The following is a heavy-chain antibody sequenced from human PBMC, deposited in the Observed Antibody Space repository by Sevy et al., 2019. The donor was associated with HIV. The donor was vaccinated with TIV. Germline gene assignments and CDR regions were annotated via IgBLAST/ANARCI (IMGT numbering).Heavy chain of an antibody. J-gene: IGHJ6*02. D-gene: IGHD6-13*01. V-gene: IGHV4-34*01. CDR1: GGSLSGYY. CDR2: VHHSGST. Sequence: SETLSLTCSVYGGSLSGYYWSWIRQSPGRGLEWIGEVHHSGSTNYNPSFKSRVTMSVDTSKNQFSLNLSSVTAADAAVYYCARIQQVVNYYNYYXLDVWGQGTTVTVSS. CDR3: ARIQQVVNYYNYYXLDV.